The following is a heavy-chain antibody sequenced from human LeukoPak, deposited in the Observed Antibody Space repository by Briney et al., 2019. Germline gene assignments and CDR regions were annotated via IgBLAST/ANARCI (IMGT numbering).Heavy chain of an antibody. CDR1: GFTFGDYD. V-gene: IGHV3-49*04. Sequence: PGGSLRLSCTASGFTFGDYDMSWVRQAPGKGLEWVGFIRSRTYGGSTEYAASVKGRFTISRDDSKSIAYLQMNSLKTEDTAVYSCTRDRSVYCTSTNCPHNDYWGQGTLVTVSS. D-gene: IGHD2-2*01. CDR2: IRSRTYGGST. J-gene: IGHJ4*02. CDR3: TRDRSVYCTSTNCPHNDY.